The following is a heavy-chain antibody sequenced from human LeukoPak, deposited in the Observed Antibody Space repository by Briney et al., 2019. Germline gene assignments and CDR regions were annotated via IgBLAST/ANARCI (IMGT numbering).Heavy chain of an antibody. V-gene: IGHV5-51*01. J-gene: IGHJ4*02. Sequence: GESLKISCKGSGYSFTSYWIGWVRQMPGKGLEWMGIIYPGDSDTRYSPSFQGQVTISADKSISTAYLQWSSLKASDTAMYYCARHIPGIAVAASDPSFDYWGQGTPVTVSS. CDR3: ARHIPGIAVAASDPSFDY. CDR1: GYSFTSYW. CDR2: IYPGDSDT. D-gene: IGHD6-19*01.